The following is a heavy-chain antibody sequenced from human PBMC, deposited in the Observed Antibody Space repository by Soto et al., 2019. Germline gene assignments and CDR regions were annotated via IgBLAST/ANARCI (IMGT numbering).Heavy chain of an antibody. Sequence: GGSLRLSCAASGFTFSSCWMSWVRQAPGKGLERVANIKQDGSEKYYVDSVKGRFTISRDNAKNSLYLQMNSLRAEDTAVYYCARDLLYYYGSGSYSAGDRYYGMDVWGQGATVTVS. V-gene: IGHV3-7*01. CDR3: ARDLLYYYGSGSYSAGDRYYGMDV. CDR2: IKQDGSEK. J-gene: IGHJ6*02. CDR1: GFTFSSCW. D-gene: IGHD3-10*01.